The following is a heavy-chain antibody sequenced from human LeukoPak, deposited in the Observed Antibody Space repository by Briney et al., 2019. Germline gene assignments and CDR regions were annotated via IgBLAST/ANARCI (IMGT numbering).Heavy chain of an antibody. D-gene: IGHD3-16*01. CDR1: GFTFSSYS. V-gene: IGHV3-21*01. J-gene: IGHJ5*02. CDR2: ISSSSSYI. CDR3: ASGGPRVDP. Sequence: PGGSLRLSCAASGFTFSSYSMNWVRQAPGKGLEWVSSISSSSSYIYYADSVEGRFTISRDNAKNSLYLQMNSLRAEDTAVYYCASGGPRVDPWGQGTLVTVSS.